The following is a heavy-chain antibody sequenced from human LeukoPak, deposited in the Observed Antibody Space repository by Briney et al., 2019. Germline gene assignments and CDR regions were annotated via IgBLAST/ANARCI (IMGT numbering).Heavy chain of an antibody. D-gene: IGHD5-18*01. V-gene: IGHV4-31*03. CDR2: IHPGGTI. CDR3: STGGDTAKGGDS. J-gene: IGHJ4*02. CDR1: GGFISGSGHY. Sequence: KPSQTLSLTCSVSGGFISGSGHYWTWTRQHPGGGLGWLGFIHPGGTIYYKPSLSSRLTISADTSKNQMSLKLSSVTAVDTAVYYCSTGGDTAKGGDSWGQGTMVTVSS.